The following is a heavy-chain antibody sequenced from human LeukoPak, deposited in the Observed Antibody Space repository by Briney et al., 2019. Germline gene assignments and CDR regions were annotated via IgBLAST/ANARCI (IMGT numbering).Heavy chain of an antibody. Sequence: SVKVSCKASGGTFSSYAISWVRQAPGQGLEWMGGIIPIFGTANYAQKFQGRVTITADESTSTAYMELSSLRSEDTAVYYCARFGGPNSGSYPNYWYYGMDVWGQGTTVTVSS. V-gene: IGHV1-69*13. CDR2: IIPIFGTA. CDR1: GGTFSSYA. D-gene: IGHD1-26*01. J-gene: IGHJ6*02. CDR3: ARFGGPNSGSYPNYWYYGMDV.